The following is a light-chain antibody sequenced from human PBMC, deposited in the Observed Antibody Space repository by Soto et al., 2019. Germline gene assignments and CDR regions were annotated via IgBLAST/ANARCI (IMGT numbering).Light chain of an antibody. J-gene: IGKJ2*01. CDR1: QSISNN. V-gene: IGKV3-15*01. Sequence: EIMMTQSPATLSVSPGERATLSCWSSQSISNNLAWYQHKRGQAPRLLFYGASTRTTGFPARFSGSGSGTGFTLTISSLQSEDFAIYYCQQYNNWPFTFGQGTKLEMK. CDR2: GAS. CDR3: QQYNNWPFT.